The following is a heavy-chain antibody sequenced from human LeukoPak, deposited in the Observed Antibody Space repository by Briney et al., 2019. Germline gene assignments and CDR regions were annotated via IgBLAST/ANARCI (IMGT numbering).Heavy chain of an antibody. CDR2: ISYDGSNK. CDR1: GFTFSSYG. V-gene: IGHV3-30*18. CDR3: AKGRRIAEVNYFDY. D-gene: IGHD6-13*01. J-gene: IGHJ4*02. Sequence: GGSLRLSCAASGFTFSSYGMHWVRQAPGKGLEWVAVISYDGSNKYYADSVKGRFTISRDNSKNTLYLQMNSLRAEDTAVYYCAKGRRIAEVNYFDYWGQGTLVTVSS.